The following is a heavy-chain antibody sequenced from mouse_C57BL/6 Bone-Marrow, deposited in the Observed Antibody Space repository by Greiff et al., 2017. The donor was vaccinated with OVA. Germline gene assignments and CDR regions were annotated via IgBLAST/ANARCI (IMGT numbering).Heavy chain of an antibody. CDR1: GFTFSSYG. V-gene: IGHV5-6*01. D-gene: IGHD1-1*01. Sequence: VQLQQSGGDLVKPGGSLKLSCAASGFTFSSYGMSWVRQTPDKRLEWVATISSGGSYTYYPDSVKGRFTISRDNAKNTLYLQMGSLKSEDTAMCDCARHGDYGSFFDYWGQGTTLTASS. CDR2: ISSGGSYT. CDR3: ARHGDYGSFFDY. J-gene: IGHJ2*01.